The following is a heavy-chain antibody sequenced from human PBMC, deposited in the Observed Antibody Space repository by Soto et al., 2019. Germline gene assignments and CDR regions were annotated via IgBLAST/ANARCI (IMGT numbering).Heavy chain of an antibody. D-gene: IGHD5-18*01. CDR3: ARKTRGYSYGYFDY. J-gene: IGHJ4*02. CDR2: IYYSGST. Sequence: SETLSLTCTVSGGSISSGGYYWSWIRQHPGKGLEWIGYIYYSGSTYYNPSLKSRVTISVDTSKNQFSLKLSSVTAADTAVYYCARKTRGYSYGYFDYWGQGTLVTVSS. CDR1: GGSISSGGYY. V-gene: IGHV4-31*03.